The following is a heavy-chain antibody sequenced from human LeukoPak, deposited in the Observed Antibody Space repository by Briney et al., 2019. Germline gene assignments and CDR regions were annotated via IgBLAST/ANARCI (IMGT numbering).Heavy chain of an antibody. CDR1: GDSVSSNSAS. V-gene: IGHV6-1*01. D-gene: IGHD1-1*01. Sequence: SQTLSLTCAISGDSVSSNSASWNWIRQFPSRGLEWLGRTYYRSKWNSDYAVSVKSRITINPDTSKNQFSLHLNSVTPEDTAVYYCARDPDNSYEWGPFDPWGQGILVTVSS. CDR3: ARDPDNSYEWGPFDP. J-gene: IGHJ5*02. CDR2: TYYRSKWNS.